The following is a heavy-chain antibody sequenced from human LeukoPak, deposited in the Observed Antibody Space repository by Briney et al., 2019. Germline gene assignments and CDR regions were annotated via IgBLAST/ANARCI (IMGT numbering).Heavy chain of an antibody. CDR2: LDPEDGET. V-gene: IGHV1-24*01. J-gene: IGHJ5*02. Sequence: ASVKVSCKVSGYIRTELSIHWVRQAPGEGLEWMGSLDPEDGETIYAQKFQGRVTMTEDTSTDTAYMELSSLRSEDTAVYYCAASLQETYYDYVWGSYRLNWFDPWGQGTLVTVSS. CDR1: GYIRTELS. CDR3: AASLQETYYDYVWGSYRLNWFDP. D-gene: IGHD3-16*02.